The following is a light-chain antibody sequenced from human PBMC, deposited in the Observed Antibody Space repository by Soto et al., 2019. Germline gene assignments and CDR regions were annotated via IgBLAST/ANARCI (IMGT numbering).Light chain of an antibody. CDR3: QQADSFPFT. Sequence: DIQMTQSPSSVSASVGDRVTITCRASQAISSWLAWYQQKPGKAPKLMIYAASSLQSGVPSRFSGRGSGTDFTLAITSLQPEDFATYYCQQADSFPFTFGPGTKVHI. V-gene: IGKV1-12*01. CDR1: QAISSW. J-gene: IGKJ3*01. CDR2: AAS.